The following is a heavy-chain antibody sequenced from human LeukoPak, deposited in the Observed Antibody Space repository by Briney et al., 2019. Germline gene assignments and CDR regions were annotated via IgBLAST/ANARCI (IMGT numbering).Heavy chain of an antibody. CDR3: AKTMVRGISAFDY. J-gene: IGHJ4*02. D-gene: IGHD3-10*01. Sequence: SQTLSLTCTVSGGSISSGGYYWSWIRQHPGKGLEWIGYIYYSGGTYYNPSLKSRVTISVDTSKNQFSLKLSSVTAADTAVYYCAKTMVRGISAFDYWGQGTLVTVSS. V-gene: IGHV4-31*03. CDR1: GGSISSGGYY. CDR2: IYYSGGT.